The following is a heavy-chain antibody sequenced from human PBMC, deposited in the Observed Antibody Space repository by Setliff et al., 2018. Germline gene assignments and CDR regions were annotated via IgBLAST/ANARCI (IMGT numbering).Heavy chain of an antibody. D-gene: IGHD1-1*01. J-gene: IGHJ4*02. CDR1: RFTFSVYV. V-gene: IGHV3-23*01. CDR2: ITGSGGGT. CDR3: AKELSMAYGND. Sequence: GESLRLSCTASRFTFSVYVMAWVRQAPGKGLEWVSSITGSGGGTYYADSVKGRFIVSRDNSKNTLYLQMNSLRVDDTAIYYCAKELSMAYGNDWGLGTRVTVSS.